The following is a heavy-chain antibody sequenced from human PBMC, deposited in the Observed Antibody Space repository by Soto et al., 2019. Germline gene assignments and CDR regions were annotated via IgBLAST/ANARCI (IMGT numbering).Heavy chain of an antibody. CDR1: GFTFSTYD. V-gene: IGHV3-13*01. J-gene: IGHJ3*01. Sequence: GSLRLSCAASGFTFSTYDMHWVRQATGKGLEWVSAIGTKSDAYYPDSVKGRFTISRDNAKHSLYLQINSLRAGDTAVYYCARSTAGNYPIGNAFDAWGQGTMVTVSS. CDR2: IGTKSDA. CDR3: ARSTAGNYPIGNAFDA. D-gene: IGHD4-4*01.